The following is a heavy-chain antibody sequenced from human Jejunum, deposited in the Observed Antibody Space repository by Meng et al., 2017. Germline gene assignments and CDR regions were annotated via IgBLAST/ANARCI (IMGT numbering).Heavy chain of an antibody. CDR3: LRVGSCSGDNCGIPDP. J-gene: IGHJ5*02. D-gene: IGHD2-15*01. CDR1: GYNFVSFA. V-gene: IGHV1-8*01. CDR2: MKPDSGNT. Sequence: QVQLVQSGAEVRKPGASVKGSCKASGYNFVSFASDCVRQAPGQGFEWRGWMKPDSGNTGYAQRFQGRVTMTRETSLSTAYMELTSLRSEAPAVYYCLRVGSCSGDNCGIPDPWGQGTLVTVSS.